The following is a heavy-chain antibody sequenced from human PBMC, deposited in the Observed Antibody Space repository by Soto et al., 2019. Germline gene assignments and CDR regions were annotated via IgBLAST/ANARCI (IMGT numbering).Heavy chain of an antibody. D-gene: IGHD2-2*01. J-gene: IGHJ4*02. Sequence: GGSLRLSCAASGFTFSNAWMSWVRQAPGKGLEWVGRIKSKTDGGTTDYAAPVKGRFTISRDDSKNTLYLQMNSLKTEDTAVYYCAKDRCSSTSCYPDYWGQGTLVTVSS. CDR3: AKDRCSSTSCYPDY. V-gene: IGHV3-15*01. CDR1: GFTFSNAW. CDR2: IKSKTDGGTT.